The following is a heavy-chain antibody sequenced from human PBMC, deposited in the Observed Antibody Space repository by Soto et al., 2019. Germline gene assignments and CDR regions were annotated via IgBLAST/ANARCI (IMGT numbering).Heavy chain of an antibody. V-gene: IGHV1-58*01. J-gene: IGHJ4*02. D-gene: IGHD3-22*01. CDR1: GFTFTSSA. CDR2: IVVGSGNT. Sequence: SVKVSCKASGFTFTSSAVQWVRQARGQRLEWIGWIVVGSGNTNYAQKFQGRVTITRDMSTSTAYMELSSLRSEDTAVYYCAARVHYYDSSGHGDYWGQGTLVTVSS. CDR3: AARVHYYDSSGHGDY.